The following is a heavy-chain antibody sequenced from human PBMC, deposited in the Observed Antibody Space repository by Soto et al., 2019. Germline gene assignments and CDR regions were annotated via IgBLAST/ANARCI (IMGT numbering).Heavy chain of an antibody. D-gene: IGHD3-22*01. CDR1: GGSISSSSYY. CDR2: IYYSGST. V-gene: IGHV4-39*01. J-gene: IGHJ6*02. Sequence: SETLSLTCTVSGGSISSSSYYWGWIRQPSGKGLEWIGSIYYSGSTYYNPSLKSRVTISVDTSKNQFSLKLSSVTAADTAVYYCARISSGYYKGYYYGMDVWGQGTTVPVSS. CDR3: ARISSGYYKGYYYGMDV.